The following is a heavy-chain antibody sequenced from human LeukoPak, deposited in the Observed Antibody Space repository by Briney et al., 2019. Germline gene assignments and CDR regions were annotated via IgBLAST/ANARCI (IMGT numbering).Heavy chain of an antibody. D-gene: IGHD3-22*01. V-gene: IGHV3-48*01. Sequence: GGSLRLSCAASGFTFSSYAMSWVRQAPGKGLEWVSYIDSSSGTIYYADSVRGRFTISGDNAKNSLYLQMNSLRAEDTAVYYCARVRSSYYYESSGYYHYDAFDIWGQGTMVTVSS. CDR2: IDSSSGTI. CDR3: ARVRSSYYYESSGYYHYDAFDI. J-gene: IGHJ3*02. CDR1: GFTFSSYA.